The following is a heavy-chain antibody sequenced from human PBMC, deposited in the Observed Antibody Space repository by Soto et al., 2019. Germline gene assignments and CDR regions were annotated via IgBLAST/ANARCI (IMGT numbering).Heavy chain of an antibody. CDR1: GFTVSSKY. J-gene: IGHJ4*02. CDR3: ARNYYDSGGGFDY. D-gene: IGHD3-22*01. Sequence: GGSLRLSCAASGFTVSSKYMSWVRQAPGKGLEWVTVIYSGGSTYYADSVKGRFTISRDNSKNTLYLQMNSLRAEVTAVYYCARNYYDSGGGFDYWGQGTLVTVSS. V-gene: IGHV3-53*01. CDR2: IYSGGST.